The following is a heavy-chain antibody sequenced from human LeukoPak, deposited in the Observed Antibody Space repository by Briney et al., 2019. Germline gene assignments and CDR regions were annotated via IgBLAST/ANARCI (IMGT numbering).Heavy chain of an antibody. CDR1: GYTFTSYD. CDR2: MNPNSGNT. CDR3: ARVYSSSSRWFDP. J-gene: IGHJ5*02. Sequence: ASVKVSCKASGYTFTSYDINWVRQATGQGLEWMGWMNPNSGNTGYAQKFQGRVTMTRDTSISTAYMELSRLRSDDTAVYYCARVYSSSSRWFDPWGQGTLVTVSS. D-gene: IGHD6-6*01. V-gene: IGHV1-8*01.